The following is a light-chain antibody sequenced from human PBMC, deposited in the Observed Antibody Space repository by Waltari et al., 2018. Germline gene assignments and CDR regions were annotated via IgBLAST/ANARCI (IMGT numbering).Light chain of an antibody. Sequence: QSALTQPASVSGSPGQSITISCTGPSSDVGFYNSFSWYQQPPGKAPKPMIYDVSERPSGVSNRFSGSKAGNTASLTISGLQAEDEADYYCNSYAGSSSWVFGGGTKLTVL. V-gene: IGLV2-14*01. J-gene: IGLJ3*02. CDR2: DVS. CDR3: NSYAGSSSWV. CDR1: SSDVGFYNS.